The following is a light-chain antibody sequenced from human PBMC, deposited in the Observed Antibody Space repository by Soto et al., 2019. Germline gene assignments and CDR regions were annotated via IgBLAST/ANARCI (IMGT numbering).Light chain of an antibody. V-gene: IGLV2-14*01. Sequence: SVLTHPSSWSGSPGQSITISCTRTSSCIGRYNYVSWYQQYPGKAPKFMIYDVSNRPSGVSNRFSGSKSGNTASLTISGLQAEDEADYYCSSYISRSTYVFGTGTKVTVL. J-gene: IGLJ1*01. CDR1: SSCIGRYNY. CDR2: DVS. CDR3: SSYISRSTYV.